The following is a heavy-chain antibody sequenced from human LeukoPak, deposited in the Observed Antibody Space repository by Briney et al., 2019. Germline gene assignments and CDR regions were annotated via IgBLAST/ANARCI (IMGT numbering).Heavy chain of an antibody. CDR3: ARVDCSGGSCYRPFFDY. Sequence: SVKVSCKASGGTFSSYAISWVRQAPGQGLEWMGGIIPILGTANYAQKFQGRVTITTDESTSTAYMELSSLRSEDTAVYYCARVDCSGGSCYRPFFDYWGQGTLVTVSS. D-gene: IGHD2-15*01. CDR2: IIPILGTA. CDR1: GGTFSSYA. J-gene: IGHJ4*02. V-gene: IGHV1-69*05.